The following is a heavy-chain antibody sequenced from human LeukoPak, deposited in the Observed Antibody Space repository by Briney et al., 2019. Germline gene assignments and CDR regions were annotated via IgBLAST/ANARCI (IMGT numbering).Heavy chain of an antibody. CDR2: ISGSGGST. CDR1: GITLSNYG. D-gene: IGHD3-22*01. V-gene: IGHV3-23*01. J-gene: IGHJ4*02. Sequence: PGGSLRLSCAVSGITLSNYGMSWVRRAPGRGLEWVAGISGSGGSTTCADSVKGRFTISRDNPKNTLYLHMNNLRAEDTAVYFCAKRGVVIRVILVGFHKEAYYYDSWGQGALVTVSS. CDR3: AKRGVVIRVILVGFHKEAYYYDS.